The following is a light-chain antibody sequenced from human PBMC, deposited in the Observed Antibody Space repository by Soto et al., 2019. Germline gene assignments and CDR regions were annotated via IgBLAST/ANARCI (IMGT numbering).Light chain of an antibody. CDR1: SSNIGSNY. CDR3: AAWDDSLSGYV. J-gene: IGLJ1*01. CDR2: RNN. Sequence: QSVLTQPPSASGTPGQRVTISCSGSSSNIGSNYVYWYQQLPGTAPKLLIYRNNQRPSGVPDRFSGSKSGTSASLAFSGLRSEDEADYYCAAWDDSLSGYVFGTGTKATVL. V-gene: IGLV1-47*01.